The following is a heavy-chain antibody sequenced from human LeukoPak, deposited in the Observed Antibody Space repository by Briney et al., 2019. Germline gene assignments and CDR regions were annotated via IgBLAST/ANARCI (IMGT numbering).Heavy chain of an antibody. Sequence: PGGSLRLSCAASGFTFNTYAMAWVRQAPGKGLEWVSSITGNGVGTYYADSVKGRFTISRDNSKSTLYLQMNSLRGDDTAVYHCARDSGSYLQPTDYWSQGTLVTVSS. D-gene: IGHD1-26*01. J-gene: IGHJ4*02. CDR2: ITGNGVGT. V-gene: IGHV3-23*01. CDR3: ARDSGSYLQPTDY. CDR1: GFTFNTYA.